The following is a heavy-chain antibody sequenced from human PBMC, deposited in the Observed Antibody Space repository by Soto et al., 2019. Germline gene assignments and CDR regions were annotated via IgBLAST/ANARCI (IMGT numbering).Heavy chain of an antibody. CDR1: GFTFDDYA. CDR3: ASSGGTIAVEDYFGY. CDR2: ISWNSGSI. D-gene: IGHD6-19*01. V-gene: IGHV3-9*01. J-gene: IGHJ4*02. Sequence: DVQLVESGGGLVQPGRSLRLSCAASGFTFDDYAMHWVRQAPGKGLEWVSGISWNSGSIGYADSVKGRFTISRDNAKNSLYLQMNSLRAEDTALYYCASSGGTIAVEDYFGYWGQGTLVTVSS.